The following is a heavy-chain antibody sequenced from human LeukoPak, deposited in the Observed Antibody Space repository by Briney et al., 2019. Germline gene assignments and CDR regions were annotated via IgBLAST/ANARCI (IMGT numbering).Heavy chain of an antibody. D-gene: IGHD2/OR15-2a*01. Sequence: GGSLRLSCAASGFTFSNAWMTWVRQAPGKGLEWVGRIKSKTNGGTTDYAAPVKGRFTISRDDSKNMLFLQMNTLKTEDTAVYYCTSDDPVNRSWGKGTLVTVSS. J-gene: IGHJ4*02. V-gene: IGHV3-15*01. CDR1: GFTFSNAW. CDR3: TSDDPVNRS. CDR2: IKSKTNGGTT.